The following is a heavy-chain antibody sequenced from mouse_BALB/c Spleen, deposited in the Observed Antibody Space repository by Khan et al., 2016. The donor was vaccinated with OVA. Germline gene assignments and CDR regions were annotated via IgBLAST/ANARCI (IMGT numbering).Heavy chain of an antibody. CDR3: VNLGYYYNSGAFDY. Sequence: EVELVESGGDLVKTGGSLKLSCAASGYTFSAYGMSWVLQTPGKRLEWVATINTGVHYTYYIDNLKGRFTLSIDNFANILYLQMTSLRSEDTAMYYGVNLGYYYNSGAFDYWGQGTLVTVSA. J-gene: IGHJ3*01. CDR1: GYTFSAYG. CDR2: INTGVHYT. V-gene: IGHV5-6*01. D-gene: IGHD1-1*02.